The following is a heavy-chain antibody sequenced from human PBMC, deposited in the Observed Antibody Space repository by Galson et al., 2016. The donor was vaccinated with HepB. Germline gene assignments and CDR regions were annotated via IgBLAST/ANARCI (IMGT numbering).Heavy chain of an antibody. V-gene: IGHV1-46*01. J-gene: IGHJ4*02. D-gene: IGHD2-15*01. CDR3: ARDLGGRVTGTDY. CDR1: GYTFTGYF. Sequence: VKVSCKASGYTFTGYFMHWVRQAPGQGLEWMAMINPTGGMATYAQKFQGRVTVTRDTSTSTVYMELKSLKSEDTAVYYCARDLGGRVTGTDYWGRGTLVTVSS. CDR2: INPTGGMA.